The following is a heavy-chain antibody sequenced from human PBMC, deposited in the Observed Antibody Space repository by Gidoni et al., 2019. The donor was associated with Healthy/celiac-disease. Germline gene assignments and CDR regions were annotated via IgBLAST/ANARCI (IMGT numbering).Heavy chain of an antibody. D-gene: IGHD6-19*01. CDR2: IYPGDSDT. CDR3: ATYGALAVAGTMGWYYGMDV. V-gene: IGHV5-51*03. CDR1: GYSFTSYW. Sequence: EVQLVQSGAEVKTPGESLKISCKGSGYSFTSYWIGWVRQMPGKGLEWMGIIYPGDSDTRYSPSFQGQVTISADQSISTAYLQWSSLKASDTAMYYCATYGALAVAGTMGWYYGMDVWGQGTTVTVSS. J-gene: IGHJ6*02.